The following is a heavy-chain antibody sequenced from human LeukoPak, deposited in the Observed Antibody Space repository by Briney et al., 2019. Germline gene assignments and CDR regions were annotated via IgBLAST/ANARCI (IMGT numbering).Heavy chain of an antibody. D-gene: IGHD1-26*01. CDR3: ATLVYSGSRYHFDT. CDR2: FLYSGTT. V-gene: IGHV4-59*02. J-gene: IGHJ4*02. Sequence: SETLSLTCSVSNGAVKNYYWTWIRQLPGQGLEWGGNFLYSGTTTYRASLDSRLIISVDNSKNTVSLRLFSVTAADTAVYYCATLVYSGSRYHFDTWGQGTLVTVSS. CDR1: NGAVKNYY.